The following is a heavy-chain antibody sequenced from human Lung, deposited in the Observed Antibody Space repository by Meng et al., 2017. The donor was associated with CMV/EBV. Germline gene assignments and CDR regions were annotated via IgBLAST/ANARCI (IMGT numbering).Heavy chain of an antibody. CDR1: GFTFDDYA. Sequence: SLKISCAASGFTFDDYAMHWARQVPGKGLEWVSGISWNSGTIDYADSVKGRFIISRDNAKNILYLQMNSLGAEDTALYYCARSMEWTRFTIDFWGQGTLVTVSS. D-gene: IGHD3-3*01. V-gene: IGHV3-9*01. J-gene: IGHJ4*02. CDR3: ARSMEWTRFTIDF. CDR2: ISWNSGTI.